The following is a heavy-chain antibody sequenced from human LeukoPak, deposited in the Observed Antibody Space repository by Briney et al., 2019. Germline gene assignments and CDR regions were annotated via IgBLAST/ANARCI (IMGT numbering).Heavy chain of an antibody. CDR3: ARDPYHYYDSSGLDY. J-gene: IGHJ4*02. D-gene: IGHD3-22*01. CDR1: GFTFSSYW. V-gene: IGHV3-7*01. Sequence: GGSLRLSCAASGFTFSSYWMSWVRQAPGKVLEWVANIKQDGSEKYHVDSVKGRFTISRDNAKNSLYLQMNSLRAEDTAVYYCARDPYHYYDSSGLDYWGQGTLVTVSS. CDR2: IKQDGSEK.